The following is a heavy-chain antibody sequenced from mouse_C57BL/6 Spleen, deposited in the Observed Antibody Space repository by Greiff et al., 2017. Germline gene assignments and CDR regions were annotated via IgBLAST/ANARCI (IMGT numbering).Heavy chain of an antibody. Sequence: QVQLKQPGAELVRPGSSVKLSCKASGYTFTSYWMDWVKQRPGQGLEWIGNLYPSDSETHYNQKFKDKATLTVDKSSSTAYMQLRSLTSEDSAVYYCSRKGVGYYGYFDVGGTGTTVTVSS. V-gene: IGHV1-61*01. CDR1: GYTFTSYW. J-gene: IGHJ1*03. CDR2: LYPSDSET. CDR3: SRKGVGYYGYFDV. D-gene: IGHD1-1*02.